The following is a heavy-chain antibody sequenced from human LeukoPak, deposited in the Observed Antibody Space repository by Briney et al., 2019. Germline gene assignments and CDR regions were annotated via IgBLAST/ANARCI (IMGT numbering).Heavy chain of an antibody. CDR3: ARDRSVLLWFGEAPDWFDP. J-gene: IGHJ5*02. CDR1: GGTFSSYA. CDR2: IIPIFGTA. Sequence: ASVKVSCKASGGTFSSYAISWVRQAPGQGLEWMGRIIPIFGTANYAQKFQGRATITADKSTSTAYMELSSLRSEDTAVYYCARDRSVLLWFGEAPDWFDPWGQGTLVTVSS. D-gene: IGHD3-10*01. V-gene: IGHV1-69*06.